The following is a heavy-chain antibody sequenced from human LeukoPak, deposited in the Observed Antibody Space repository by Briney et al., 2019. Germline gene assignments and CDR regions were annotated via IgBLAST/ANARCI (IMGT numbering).Heavy chain of an antibody. V-gene: IGHV4-61*02. Sequence: PSQTLSLTCTVSGDSISSGDYYWSWIRQPAGKGLEWIGRISSSGSTNYNPSLKSRVTISVDTSKNQFSLKLSSVTAADTAVYYCARDRSSGYYGGAFDIWGQGTMVTVSS. CDR2: ISSSGST. CDR3: ARDRSSGYYGGAFDI. CDR1: GDSISSGDYY. D-gene: IGHD3-22*01. J-gene: IGHJ3*02.